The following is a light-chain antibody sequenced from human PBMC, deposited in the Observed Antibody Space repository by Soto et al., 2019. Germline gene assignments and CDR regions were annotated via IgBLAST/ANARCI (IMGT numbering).Light chain of an antibody. Sequence: EIVLTQSPATLSLSPGERATLSCRASQSVSGYLAWYQQKPGQATRLLIYDGSHRADGIPSRFSGSGSGTDFTLTLRSLEPEDFAVYYCQQRSNWHPITFGQGTRLEIK. CDR2: DGS. CDR3: QQRSNWHPIT. CDR1: QSVSGY. V-gene: IGKV3-11*01. J-gene: IGKJ5*01.